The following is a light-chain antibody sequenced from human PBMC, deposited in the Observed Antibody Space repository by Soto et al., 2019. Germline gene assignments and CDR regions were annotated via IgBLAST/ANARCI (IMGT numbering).Light chain of an antibody. CDR3: QQYGSSPWT. CDR1: QSVSSTY. V-gene: IGKV3-20*01. CDR2: GAS. Sequence: EIGWPQYPGTLSSSPRDRATLSCRASQSVSSTYLIWYQQKPGQAPRLLIYGASGRATGIPDRFSGSGSRTDFTLIISRLEPEDFAVYYCQQYGSSPWTVGQGTKVDI. J-gene: IGKJ1*01.